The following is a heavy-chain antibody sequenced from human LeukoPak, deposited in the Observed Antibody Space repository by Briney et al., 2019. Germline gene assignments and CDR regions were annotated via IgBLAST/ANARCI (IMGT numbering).Heavy chain of an antibody. V-gene: IGHV1-18*01. J-gene: IGHJ4*02. CDR3: VRADSSWPPYFDY. D-gene: IGHD5-18*01. Sequence: ASVKVSCKASGFSFTSSYFGWVRRAPGQGLEWLGWVSAYNGWTRYAQNLQDRVTMSTDTSTSTAYMDLWSLTSDDTAVYYCVRADSSWPPYFDYCGQGNLVTVSS. CDR1: GFSFTSSY. CDR2: VSAYNGWT.